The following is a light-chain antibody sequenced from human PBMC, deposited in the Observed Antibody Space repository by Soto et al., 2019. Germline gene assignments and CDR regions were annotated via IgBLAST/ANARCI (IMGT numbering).Light chain of an antibody. CDR1: HSVSSS. CDR2: GAS. Sequence: EVVMTQSPATLSVSPGESATLSFRASHSVSSSLAWYQQKPGQTPRLLIYGASTRATGIPARFSGSGSGTDFTLTISSLQPEDVATYYCQKYNRAPPMFGQGTKVE. V-gene: IGKV3-15*01. CDR3: QKYNRAPPM. J-gene: IGKJ1*01.